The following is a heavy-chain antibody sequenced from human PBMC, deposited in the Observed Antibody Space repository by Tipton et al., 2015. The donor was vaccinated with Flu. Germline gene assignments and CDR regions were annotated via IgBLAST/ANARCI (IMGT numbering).Heavy chain of an antibody. CDR3: ARGEYDYDTSGYRLDGFDI. J-gene: IGHJ3*02. Sequence: QVQLVQSGAEVKKPGSSVKLSCKASGGIFNNFAINWVRQVPGQGLEWMGKITPVFGSADYAQKFLGRVTITADESTSTAYMELSSLRSEDTAVYYCARGEYDYDTSGYRLDGFDIWGQGTMVTVAS. CDR2: ITPVFGSA. V-gene: IGHV1-69*18. CDR1: GGIFNNFA. D-gene: IGHD3-22*01.